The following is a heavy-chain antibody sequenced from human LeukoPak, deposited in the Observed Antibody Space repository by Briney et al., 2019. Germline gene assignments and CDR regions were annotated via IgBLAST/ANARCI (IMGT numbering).Heavy chain of an antibody. CDR1: GGSVSGSTCY. CDR2: VYYTRST. Sequence: SETLSLTCTVSGGSVSGSTCYWGWIRQPPGKGLEWIGSVYYTRSTYYNSSLKSRITISVDTSRKHFSLKLSSVTAADTAVYYCARHPYSDSCSSTNCFRNWFDPWGQGTLVSVSS. J-gene: IGHJ5*02. CDR3: ARHPYSDSCSSTNCFRNWFDP. D-gene: IGHD2-2*01. V-gene: IGHV4-39*01.